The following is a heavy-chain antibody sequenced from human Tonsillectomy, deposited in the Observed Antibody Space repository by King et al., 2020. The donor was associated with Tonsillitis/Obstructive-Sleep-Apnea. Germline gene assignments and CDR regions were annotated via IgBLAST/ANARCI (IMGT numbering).Heavy chain of an antibody. V-gene: IGHV1-69*01. CDR3: ARQVRDGYNYGLFDQ. D-gene: IGHD5-24*01. Sequence: QLVKSGAEVKKPGSSVKVSCKASGGTFSSNGISWVRQAPGQGLEWMGGIIPIFGTANYAQKFQGRVTITADDSTSTAYMEVSSLISDDTAVYYCARQVRDGYNYGLFDQWGQGTLVTVSS. J-gene: IGHJ4*02. CDR2: IIPIFGTA. CDR1: GGTFSSNG.